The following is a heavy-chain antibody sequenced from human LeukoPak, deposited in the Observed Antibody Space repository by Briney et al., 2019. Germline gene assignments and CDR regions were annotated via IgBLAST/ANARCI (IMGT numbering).Heavy chain of an antibody. D-gene: IGHD3-22*01. Sequence: GGSLRLSCAASGFTFSSYAMHWVRQAPGKGLEWVAVISYDGSNKYYADSVKGRFTISRDNSKNTLYLQMNSLRAEDTAVYYCARYLVDYYDSSGYYPPSYWGQGTLVTVSS. CDR3: ARYLVDYYDSSGYYPPSY. CDR2: ISYDGSNK. CDR1: GFTFSSYA. V-gene: IGHV3-30-3*01. J-gene: IGHJ4*02.